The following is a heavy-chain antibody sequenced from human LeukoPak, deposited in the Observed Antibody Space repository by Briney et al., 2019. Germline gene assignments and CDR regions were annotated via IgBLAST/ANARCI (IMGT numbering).Heavy chain of an antibody. Sequence: GASVNVPCKASGYTFTGYYMHWVRQAPGQGLEWMGWINPNSGGTNYAQKFQGRVTMTRDTSISTAYMELSRLRSDDTAVYYCARSPSWSSSWYAYWGQGTLVTVSS. CDR1: GYTFTGYY. V-gene: IGHV1-2*02. CDR2: INPNSGGT. J-gene: IGHJ4*02. D-gene: IGHD6-13*01. CDR3: ARSPSWSSSWYAY.